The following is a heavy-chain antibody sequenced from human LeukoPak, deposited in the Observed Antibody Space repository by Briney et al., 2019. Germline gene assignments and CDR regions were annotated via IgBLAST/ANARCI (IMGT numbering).Heavy chain of an antibody. CDR3: ARGRGSPDY. V-gene: IGHV4-59*01. D-gene: IGHD6-13*01. CDR2: IYYSGST. J-gene: IGHJ4*02. Sequence: SETLSLTCTVSGGSIDSYYWSWIRQPPGKGLEWIGYIYYSGSTNYNPSLKSRVTISVDTSKNQFSLKLSSVTAADTALYYCARGRGSPDYWGQGGLVTVSA. CDR1: GGSIDSYY.